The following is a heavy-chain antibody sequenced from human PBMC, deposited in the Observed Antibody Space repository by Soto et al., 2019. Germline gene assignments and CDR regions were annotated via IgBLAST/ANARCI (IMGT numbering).Heavy chain of an antibody. Sequence: QVQLVESGGGVVQPGRSLRLSCAASGFTFSSYGKHWVRQAPGKGLEWVAIIWYDGSNQYYADSVKGRFTISRDNSKNTLYLQMNSLRAEDTAVYHCARVPETYCSGGSCYSGGIDYWGQGTLVTVSS. J-gene: IGHJ4*02. D-gene: IGHD2-15*01. V-gene: IGHV3-33*01. CDR3: ARVPETYCSGGSCYSGGIDY. CDR1: GFTFSSYG. CDR2: IWYDGSNQ.